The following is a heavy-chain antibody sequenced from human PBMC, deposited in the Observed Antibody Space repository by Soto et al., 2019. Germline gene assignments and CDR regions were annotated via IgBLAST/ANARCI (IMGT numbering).Heavy chain of an antibody. CDR3: AKGGGINGFYTVAGFDY. Sequence: GGSLRLSCAASGFAFGSRGMHWVRQAPGKGLEWVAVTSHDETFKDYIDSVKGRFTISRDNSKNTLFLQMDSLRFEDMAVYYCAKGGGINGFYTVAGFDYWGLGTLVTVSS. D-gene: IGHD2-8*01. J-gene: IGHJ4*02. CDR1: GFAFGSRG. V-gene: IGHV3-30*18. CDR2: TSHDETFK.